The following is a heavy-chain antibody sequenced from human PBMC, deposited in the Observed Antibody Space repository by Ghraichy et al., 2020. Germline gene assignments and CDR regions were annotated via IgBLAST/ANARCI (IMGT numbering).Heavy chain of an antibody. CDR1: GFTFSTYA. CDR3: AKASTKYYYYYMDV. J-gene: IGHJ6*03. Sequence: GGSLRLSCAASGFTFSTYAVNWVRQAPGKGLEWVSGISDSGDTTYFADSVKGRFTISRDNSKNTLYLQMYSLRAEDTAIYYCAKASTKYYYYYMDVWGKGTTVTVSS. V-gene: IGHV3-23*01. CDR2: ISDSGDTT. D-gene: IGHD2-8*01.